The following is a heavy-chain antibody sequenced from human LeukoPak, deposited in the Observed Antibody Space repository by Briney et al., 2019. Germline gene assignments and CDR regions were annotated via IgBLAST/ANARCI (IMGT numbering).Heavy chain of an antibody. J-gene: IGHJ4*02. V-gene: IGHV4-30-4*08. Sequence: SETLSLTCIVSGYSISSGDYYWSWIRQPPGKGLEWIGYIYYSGSTYYNPSLKSRVTISVDTSKNQFSLKLSSVTAADTAVYYCATSIHHLQPIDYWGQATLVTVSS. CDR1: GYSISSGDYY. D-gene: IGHD1-1*01. CDR2: IYYSGST. CDR3: ATSIHHLQPIDY.